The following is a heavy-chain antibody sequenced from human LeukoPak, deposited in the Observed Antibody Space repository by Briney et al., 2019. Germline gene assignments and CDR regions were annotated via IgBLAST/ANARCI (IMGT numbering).Heavy chain of an antibody. CDR2: IYASGST. CDR3: ARDPRGIVGANHNWFDP. CDR1: GGSISSYY. V-gene: IGHV4-4*07. J-gene: IGHJ5*02. D-gene: IGHD1-26*01. Sequence: SETLSLTCTVSGGSISSYYWSWIRQPAGKGLEWIGRIYASGSTNYNPSLKSRVTISVDTSKSQFSLKLISVTAADTAVYYCARDPRGIVGANHNWFDPWGQGTLVTVSS.